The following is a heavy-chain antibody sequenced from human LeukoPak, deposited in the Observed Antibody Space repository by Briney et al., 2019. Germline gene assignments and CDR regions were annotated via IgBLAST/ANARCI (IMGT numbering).Heavy chain of an antibody. CDR3: ARIWSGYYTDDY. D-gene: IGHD3-3*01. CDR1: GYTFTGYY. J-gene: IGHJ4*02. Sequence: ASVKVSCKASGYTFTGYYMHWLRQAPGQGLEWMGRINPNSGGTNYAQKFQGRVTMTRDTSISTAYMELSRLRSYDTAVYYCARIWSGYYTDDYWGQGTLVTVSS. V-gene: IGHV1-2*06. CDR2: INPNSGGT.